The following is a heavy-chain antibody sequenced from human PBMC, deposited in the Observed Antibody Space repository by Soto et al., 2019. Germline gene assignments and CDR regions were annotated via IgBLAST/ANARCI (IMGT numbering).Heavy chain of an antibody. D-gene: IGHD4-4*01. CDR1: GFTFSRYG. CDR2: IWYDGSDK. CDR3: ARDFADYSNHWYYFDY. V-gene: IGHV3-33*01. Sequence: QVPLVESGGGVVQPGRSLTLSCAASGFTFSRYGMHWVRQAPGKGLEWVALIWYDGSDKYYADSVKGRFTISRDNSKSTFYLQMNSLRAEDTAVYYCARDFADYSNHWYYFDYWGQGTLVTVSS. J-gene: IGHJ4*02.